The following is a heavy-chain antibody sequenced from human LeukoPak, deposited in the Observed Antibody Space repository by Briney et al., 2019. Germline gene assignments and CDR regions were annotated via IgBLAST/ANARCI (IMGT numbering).Heavy chain of an antibody. CDR1: GGSFSGYY. CDR2: INHSGST. J-gene: IGHJ4*02. Sequence: PSETLSLTCAVYGGSFSGYYWSWIRQPPGKGLEWIGEINHSGSTNYNPSLKSRVTISVDTSKNQFSLKLSSVTAADTAVYYCARGKHGDFIFDYWGQGTLVTVSS. D-gene: IGHD4-17*01. V-gene: IGHV4-34*01. CDR3: ARGKHGDFIFDY.